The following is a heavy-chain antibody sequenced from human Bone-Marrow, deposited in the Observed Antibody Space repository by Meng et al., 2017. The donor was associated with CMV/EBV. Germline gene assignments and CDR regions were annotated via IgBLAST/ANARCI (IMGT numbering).Heavy chain of an antibody. Sequence: GGSLRLSCAASGFTFSSSWMHWVRQAPGKGLVWVSHINSDGSDTKYADSVKGRYTISRDNAKNTLYLQMNTLRAEDTAVYYCARVDSGWLHIDYWGQGTLVTVPQ. CDR1: GFTFSSSW. CDR2: INSDGSDT. D-gene: IGHD6-19*01. V-gene: IGHV3-74*03. J-gene: IGHJ4*02. CDR3: ARVDSGWLHIDY.